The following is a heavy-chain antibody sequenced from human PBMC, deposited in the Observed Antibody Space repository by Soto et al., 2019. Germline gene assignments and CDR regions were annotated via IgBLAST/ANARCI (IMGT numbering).Heavy chain of an antibody. CDR1: GFTFSSYA. CDR2: ISYDGSNK. V-gene: IGHV3-30-3*01. D-gene: IGHD6-19*01. Sequence: GGSLRLSCAASGFTFSSYAMHWVRQAPGKGLEWVAVISYDGSNKYYADSVKGRFTISRDNSKNTLYLQMNSLRAEDTAVYYCARARALAVAGREYFQHWGQGTLVTVSS. CDR3: ARARALAVAGREYFQH. J-gene: IGHJ1*01.